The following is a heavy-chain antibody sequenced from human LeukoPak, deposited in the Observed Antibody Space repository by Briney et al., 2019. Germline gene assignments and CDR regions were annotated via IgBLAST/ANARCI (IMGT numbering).Heavy chain of an antibody. V-gene: IGHV1-18*01. Sequence: GASVKVSCKASGYTFTSYGISWVRQAPGQGLEWMGWVSAYNGNTNYAQKFQGRVTMTTDTFTSTAYMDLRSLRSDDTAVYYCARARDIIWFDPWGQGTLITVSS. D-gene: IGHD2-15*01. CDR1: GYTFTSYG. CDR2: VSAYNGNT. J-gene: IGHJ5*02. CDR3: ARARDIIWFDP.